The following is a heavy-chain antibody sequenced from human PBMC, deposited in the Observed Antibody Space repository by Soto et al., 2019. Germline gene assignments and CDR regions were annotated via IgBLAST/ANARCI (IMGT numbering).Heavy chain of an antibody. Sequence: ETLSLTCTVSGGSISSYYWSWIRQPPGKGLEWIGYIYYSGSANYNPSLKSRVTISVDTSKNQFSLKLSSVTAADTAVYYCARFNWYFDLWGRGTLVTVSS. CDR1: GGSISSYY. J-gene: IGHJ2*01. V-gene: IGHV4-59*08. CDR2: IYYSGSA. CDR3: ARFNWYFDL.